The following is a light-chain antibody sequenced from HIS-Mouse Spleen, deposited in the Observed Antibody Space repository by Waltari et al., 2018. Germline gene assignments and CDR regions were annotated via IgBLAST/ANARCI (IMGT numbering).Light chain of an antibody. J-gene: IGLJ3*02. CDR3: NSRDSSGNHPGV. Sequence: SSELTQGPAVSVALGQTVRITCQGDSLRSYYASWYQQKPGQAPVLVIYGKNNRPSGIPDRFSGSSSGNTASLTITGAQAEDEADYYCNSRDSSGNHPGVFGGGTKLTVL. CDR2: GKN. V-gene: IGLV3-19*01. CDR1: SLRSYY.